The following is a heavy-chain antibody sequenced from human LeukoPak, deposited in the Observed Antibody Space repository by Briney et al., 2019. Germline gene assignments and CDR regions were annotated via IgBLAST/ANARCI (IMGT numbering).Heavy chain of an antibody. Sequence: SETLSLTCTVSGHSISSGYYWGWIRQPPGKGLEWIGSIYHSGSTYYNPSLKSRVTISVDTSKNQFSLKLSSVTAADTAVYYCARVGYYDSHYYGMDVWGQGTTVTVSS. CDR3: ARVGYYDSHYYGMDV. D-gene: IGHD3-22*01. J-gene: IGHJ6*02. CDR1: GHSISSGYY. V-gene: IGHV4-38-2*02. CDR2: IYHSGST.